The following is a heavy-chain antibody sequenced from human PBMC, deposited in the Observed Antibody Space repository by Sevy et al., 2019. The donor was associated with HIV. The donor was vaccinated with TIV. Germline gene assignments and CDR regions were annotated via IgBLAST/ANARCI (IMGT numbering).Heavy chain of an antibody. CDR3: ARGTYYYDSSGYYHDVFDV. Sequence: GGSLRLSCSASSGFTFSSYWMSWVRQAPGKGLEWVANIKQGGSVKHHVDSVRGRFTISRDNAKNSLYLQMNRLRVEDTAVYYCARGTYYYDSSGYYHDVFDVWGQGTMVTVSS. CDR2: IKQGGSVK. J-gene: IGHJ3*01. D-gene: IGHD3-22*01. V-gene: IGHV3-7*03. CDR1: SGFTFSSYW.